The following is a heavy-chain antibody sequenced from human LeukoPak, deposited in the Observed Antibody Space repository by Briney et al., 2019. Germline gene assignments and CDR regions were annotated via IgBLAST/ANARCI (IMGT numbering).Heavy chain of an antibody. D-gene: IGHD2-2*01. J-gene: IGHJ6*03. V-gene: IGHV4-61*02. CDR2: IYTSGST. CDR1: GGSISSGTYY. CDR3: ARTREDIVVVPAATYYYYYMDV. Sequence: PSQTLSLTCTVSGGSISSGTYYWNWIRQPAGKGLEWIGRIYTSGSTNYNPSLKSRVTISVDTSKNQFSLKLSSVTAADTAVYYCARTREDIVVVPAATYYYYYMDVWGKGTTVTVSS.